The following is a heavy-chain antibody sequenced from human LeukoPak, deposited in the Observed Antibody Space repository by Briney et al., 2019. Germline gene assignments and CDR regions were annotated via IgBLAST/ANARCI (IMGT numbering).Heavy chain of an antibody. CDR3: ARARIFGEFLSDAFDI. Sequence: ASVKVSCKASGYTFTSYYMHWVRQAPGQGLEWMGIINPSGGSTSYAQKFQGRVTMTRDMSTTTVYLELNSLRSEDTAVYYCARARIFGEFLSDAFDIWGKGTMVTVSS. CDR2: INPSGGST. D-gene: IGHD3-16*01. CDR1: GYTFTSYY. V-gene: IGHV1-46*01. J-gene: IGHJ3*02.